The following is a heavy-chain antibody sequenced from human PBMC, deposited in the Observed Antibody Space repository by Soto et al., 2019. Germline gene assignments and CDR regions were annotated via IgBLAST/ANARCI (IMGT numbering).Heavy chain of an antibody. CDR1: GGTFSSYA. D-gene: IGHD3-22*01. J-gene: IGHJ4*02. V-gene: IGHV1-69*13. CDR2: IIPIFGTT. CDR3: ARNNYYDSSGYYYFDY. Sequence: ASVKVSCKASGGTFSSYATSWVRQAPGQGLEWMGGIIPIFGTTKHAQKFQGRVTSTADESTSTVYMELSRLTSEDTALYYCARNNYYDSSGYYYFDYWGQGTPVTVSS.